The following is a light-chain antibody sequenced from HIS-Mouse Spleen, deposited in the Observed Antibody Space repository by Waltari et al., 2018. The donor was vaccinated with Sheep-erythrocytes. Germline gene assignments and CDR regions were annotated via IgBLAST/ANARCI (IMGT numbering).Light chain of an antibody. CDR1: SSDAGSYNL. CDR2: EGS. CDR3: CSYAGSSTPWV. J-gene: IGLJ3*02. V-gene: IGLV2-23*01. Sequence: QSALTQPASVSGSPGQSITIPCTGTSSDAGSYNLVSVYQQHPGKAPKLMIYEGSKRPSGVSNRFSGSKSGNTASLTISGLQAEDEADYYCCSYAGSSTPWVFGGGTKLTVL.